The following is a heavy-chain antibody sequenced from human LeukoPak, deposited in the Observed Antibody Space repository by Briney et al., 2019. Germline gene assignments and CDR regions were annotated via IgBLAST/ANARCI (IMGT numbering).Heavy chain of an antibody. CDR3: ATSPVTTWWFDP. D-gene: IGHD4-17*01. J-gene: IGHJ5*02. V-gene: IGHV4-61*02. CDR2: MYSSGTT. Sequence: SETLSLTCTVSGGSISSGSYSWNWIRQPAGKGLEWIGRMYSSGTTNYNPSLKSRVPISVDTSKNQFSLKLSSVTASDTAVYYCATSPVTTWWFDPWGQGTLVTVSS. CDR1: GGSISSGSYS.